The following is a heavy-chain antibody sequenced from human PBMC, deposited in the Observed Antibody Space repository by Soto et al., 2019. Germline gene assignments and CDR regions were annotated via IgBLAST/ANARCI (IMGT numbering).Heavy chain of an antibody. D-gene: IGHD3-22*01. Sequence: ASVRVSCKVSGYTLTELSMHWVRQAPGKGLEWMGGFDPEDGETIYAQKFQGRVTMTEDTSTDTAYMELSSLRSEDTAVYYCATAGYYYDSSGPSYFDYWGQGTLVTVSS. V-gene: IGHV1-24*01. CDR3: ATAGYYYDSSGPSYFDY. J-gene: IGHJ4*02. CDR2: FDPEDGET. CDR1: GYTLTELS.